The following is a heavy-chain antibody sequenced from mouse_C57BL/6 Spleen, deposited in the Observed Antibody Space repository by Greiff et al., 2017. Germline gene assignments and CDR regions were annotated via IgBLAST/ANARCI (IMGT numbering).Heavy chain of an antibody. CDR3: ARYDGYYEN. J-gene: IGHJ3*01. CDR2: IDPSDSYT. Sequence: QVQLQQPGAELVKPGASVKLSCKASGYTFTSYWMQWVKQRPGQGLAWIGEIDPSDSYTNYNQNFKGKAILTVDTSSSTAYLQLSSLTSEDSAVYYCARYDGYYENWGQGTLVTVSA. D-gene: IGHD2-3*01. CDR1: GYTFTSYW. V-gene: IGHV1-50*01.